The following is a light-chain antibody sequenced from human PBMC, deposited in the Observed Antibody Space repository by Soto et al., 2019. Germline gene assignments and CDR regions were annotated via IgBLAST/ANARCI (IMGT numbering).Light chain of an antibody. CDR2: ADT. CDR3: QSFDSSLSSKI. CDR1: SSNIGAGYD. Sequence: QSVLTQPPSVSGAPGQRVTISCTGSSSNIGAGYDVHWYQQFQGRAPKLLIYADTNRPSGVPDRFSGSRSGASASLAITGLQADDEAHYYCQSFDSSLSSKIFGGGTKLTVL. V-gene: IGLV1-40*01. J-gene: IGLJ2*01.